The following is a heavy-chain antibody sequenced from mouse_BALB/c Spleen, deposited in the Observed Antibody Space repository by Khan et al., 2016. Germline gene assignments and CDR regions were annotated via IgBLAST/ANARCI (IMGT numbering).Heavy chain of an antibody. J-gene: IGHJ4*01. D-gene: IGHD2-1*01. V-gene: IGHV1S136*01. Sequence: VQLQQSGPELVKPGASVKMSCKATGFTFISYVMHWVKQKPGQGLEWIGYINPFNDGTNYNENFKGKATLTSDKSSSTAYMDLSSLTSEDSAFYYCARSGNLAMDYWGQGTSVTVSS. CDR3: ARSGNLAMDY. CDR2: INPFNDGT. CDR1: GFTFISYV.